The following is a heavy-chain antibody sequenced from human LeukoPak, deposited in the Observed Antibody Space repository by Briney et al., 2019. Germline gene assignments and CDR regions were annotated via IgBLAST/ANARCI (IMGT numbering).Heavy chain of an antibody. J-gene: IGHJ3*02. Sequence: ASVKVSCKASGGTFSSYAISWVRQAPGQGLEWMGGIIPIFGTANYAQKFQGRVTITADESTSTAYMELSSLRPEDTAVYYCARDIVVVPAAIGAFDIWGQGTMVTVSS. V-gene: IGHV1-69*01. D-gene: IGHD2-2*01. CDR2: IIPIFGTA. CDR1: GGTFSSYA. CDR3: ARDIVVVPAAIGAFDI.